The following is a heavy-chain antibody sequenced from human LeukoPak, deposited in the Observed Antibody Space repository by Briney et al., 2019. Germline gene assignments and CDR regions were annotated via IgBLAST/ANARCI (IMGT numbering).Heavy chain of an antibody. J-gene: IGHJ4*02. V-gene: IGHV4-39*01. D-gene: IGHD3-3*01. CDR1: GGSISSSSYY. Sequence: SETLSLTCTVSGGSISSSSYYWGWIPQPPGKGLEWIGSIYYSGSTYYNPSLKSRVTISVDTSKNQFSLKLSSVTAADTAVYYCARLRYYDFWSGYIYWGQGTLVTVSS. CDR2: IYYSGST. CDR3: ARLRYYDFWSGYIY.